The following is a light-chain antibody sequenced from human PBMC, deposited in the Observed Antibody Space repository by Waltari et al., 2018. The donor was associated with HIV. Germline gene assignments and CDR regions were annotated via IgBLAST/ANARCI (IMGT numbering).Light chain of an antibody. CDR2: DVF. CDR1: SSDVDGYNF. V-gene: IGLV2-23*02. J-gene: IGLJ3*02. Sequence: QSALTQPASVSGSPGQSITISCTGTSSDVDGYNFVSWYQQHPGKAPKLIIFDVFKRPSGGSVRFAGSKSGNTASLTISGLQSEDEADYYCCSYAGSRTWVFGGGTKVTVL. CDR3: CSYAGSRTWV.